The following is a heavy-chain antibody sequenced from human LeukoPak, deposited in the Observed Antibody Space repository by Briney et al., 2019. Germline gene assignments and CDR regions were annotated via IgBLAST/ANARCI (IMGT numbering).Heavy chain of an antibody. CDR3: VRGGLHH. CDR2: ISTSSGTI. V-gene: IGHV3-48*04. J-gene: IGHJ5*02. CDR1: GFTFSSYS. Sequence: PGGSLRLSCVASGFTFSSYSMNWVRQTPGKGLEWVSYISTSSGTIYYADSVKGRFSISRDNAKNSLYLQMNSLRAEDTAVYYCVRGGLHHWGQGALVTVSS. D-gene: IGHD5-12*01.